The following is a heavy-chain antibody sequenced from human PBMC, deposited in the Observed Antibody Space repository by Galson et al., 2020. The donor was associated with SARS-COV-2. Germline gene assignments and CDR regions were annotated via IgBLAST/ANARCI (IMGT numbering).Heavy chain of an antibody. D-gene: IGHD3-10*02. Sequence: GGSLRLSCAASGFTFNNYGMHWVRQAPGKGLEWVAVISYEGSNKYYADPVRGRFFISRYNSKNTLYLQMDSLRPEDTAVYYCAKRPKVFEVGRYRRDVWRQGTTIAVSS. CDR1: GFTFNNYG. J-gene: IGHJ6*02. CDR2: ISYEGSNK. V-gene: IGHV3-30*18. CDR3: AKRPKVFEVGRYRRDV.